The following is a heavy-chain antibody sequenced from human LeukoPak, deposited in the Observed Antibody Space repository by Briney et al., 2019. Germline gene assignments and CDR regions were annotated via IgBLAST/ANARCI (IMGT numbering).Heavy chain of an antibody. CDR3: ARARELLIRHYYYMDV. V-gene: IGHV4-31*03. D-gene: IGHD1-26*01. Sequence: ASQTLSLTCTVSGGSISSGGYYWSWIRQHPGKGLEWIGYMYYSGSTYYNPSLKSRATISVDTSKNQFSLKLSSVTAADTAVYYCARARELLIRHYYYMDVWGKGTTVTVSS. CDR2: MYYSGST. CDR1: GGSISSGGYY. J-gene: IGHJ6*03.